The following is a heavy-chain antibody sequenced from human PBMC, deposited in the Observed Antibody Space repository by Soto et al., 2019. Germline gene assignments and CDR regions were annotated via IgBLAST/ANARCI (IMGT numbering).Heavy chain of an antibody. CDR2: MNPNSGNT. Sequence: ASVKVSCKVSGYNFTSYDLNWVRQATGQGLEWMGWMNPNSGNTGYAQKLQGRVTMTRNTSISTAYMELNSLRSDDTAVYYCARARSDFSGGSCYLSFDAFDICGQVTMVTVSS. V-gene: IGHV1-8*01. J-gene: IGHJ3*02. CDR3: ARARSDFSGGSCYLSFDAFDI. D-gene: IGHD2-15*01. CDR1: GYNFTSYD.